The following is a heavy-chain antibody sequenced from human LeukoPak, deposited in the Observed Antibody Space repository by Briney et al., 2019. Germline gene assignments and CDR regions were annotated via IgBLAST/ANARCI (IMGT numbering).Heavy chain of an antibody. CDR1: GYRFTTHW. CDR3: ARLGNSGSYEEEDY. CDR2: IYPGDSDT. Sequence: GESLKISCQGSGYRFTTHWIGWVRQMPGKGLEWMGIIYPGDSDTRYSPSFQGQVTISADKSISTAYLQWSSLKASDTAMYYCARLGNSGSYEEEDYWGQGTLVTVSS. D-gene: IGHD1-26*01. V-gene: IGHV5-51*01. J-gene: IGHJ4*02.